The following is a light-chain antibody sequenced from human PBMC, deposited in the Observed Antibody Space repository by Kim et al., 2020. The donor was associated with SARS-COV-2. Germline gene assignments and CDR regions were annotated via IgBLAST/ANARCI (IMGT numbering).Light chain of an antibody. CDR3: TSYAIGNTWV. CDR2: EVT. V-gene: IGLV2-14*01. Sequence: GQSITISCAGTSSDIGAYDYVSWYQQHPGKAPKVIIFEVTKRPSGVSSRFSGSKSANTASLTISGLQAEDEADYYCTSYAIGNTWVFGGGTKVTVL. CDR1: SSDIGAYDY. J-gene: IGLJ3*02.